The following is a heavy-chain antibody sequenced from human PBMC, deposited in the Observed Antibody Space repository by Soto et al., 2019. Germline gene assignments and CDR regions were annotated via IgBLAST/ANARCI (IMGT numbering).Heavy chain of an antibody. CDR2: INHSGST. V-gene: IGHV4-34*01. CDR3: ARVFRDRRYCTNGVCSPAPRHFDY. D-gene: IGHD2-8*01. Sequence: SETLSLTCAVYGGSFSGYYWSWIRQPPGKGLEWIGEINHSGSTNYNPSLKSRVTISVDTSKNQFSLKLSSVTAADTAVYYCARVFRDRRYCTNGVCSPAPRHFDYWGQGTLVTVSS. CDR1: GGSFSGYY. J-gene: IGHJ4*02.